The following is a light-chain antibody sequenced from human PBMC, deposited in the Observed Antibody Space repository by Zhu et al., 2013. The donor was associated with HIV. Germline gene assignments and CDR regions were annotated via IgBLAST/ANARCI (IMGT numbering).Light chain of an antibody. Sequence: DIQMTQSPSSLSASVGDRVTITCRASQNIDTWLAWYQQTPGKAPKLLVYDASHLKSGVSSRFSGSGSGTDFTLTISGLQPDDFGTYYCQQYSRYSWTFGQGTQVEIK. J-gene: IGKJ1*01. CDR3: QQYSRYSWT. CDR1: QNIDTW. V-gene: IGKV1-5*01. CDR2: DAS.